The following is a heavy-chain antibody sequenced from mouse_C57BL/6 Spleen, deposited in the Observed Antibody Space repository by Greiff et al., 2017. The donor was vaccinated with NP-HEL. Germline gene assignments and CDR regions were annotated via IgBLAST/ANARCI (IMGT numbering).Heavy chain of an antibody. CDR2: IWSDGST. CDR1: GFSLTSYG. CDR3: ARQGGRGGTWFAY. V-gene: IGHV2-6-1*01. Sequence: QVQLKESGPGLVAPSQSLSITCTVSGFSLTSYGVHWVRQPPGKGLEWLVVIWSDGSTTSNSALKSRLSISKDNSKSQVFLKMNSLQTDDTAMYYCARQGGRGGTWFAYWGQGTLVTVSA. J-gene: IGHJ3*01. D-gene: IGHD3-3*01.